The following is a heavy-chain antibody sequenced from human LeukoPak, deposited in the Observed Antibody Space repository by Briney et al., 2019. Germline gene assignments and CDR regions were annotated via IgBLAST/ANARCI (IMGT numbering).Heavy chain of an antibody. V-gene: IGHV1-18*01. Sequence: ASVKVSCKASGYTFTSHGISWVRQAPGQGLEWMGWINTYIGNTNYVQKFQGRVTVTTDTSTSTAYMELRSLRSDDTAVYYCARGDYYDSSGYYTLWGQGTLVTVSS. J-gene: IGHJ1*01. CDR3: ARGDYYDSSGYYTL. D-gene: IGHD3-22*01. CDR2: INTYIGNT. CDR1: GYTFTSHG.